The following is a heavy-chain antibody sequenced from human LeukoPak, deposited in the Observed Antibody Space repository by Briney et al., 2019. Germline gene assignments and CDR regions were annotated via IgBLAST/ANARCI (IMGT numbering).Heavy chain of an antibody. D-gene: IGHD5-18*01. CDR3: ARHGRTAMVYYFDY. Sequence: PSETLSLTCTVSGGSIVSHYWNWIRQPAGRGLEWIGRFYASGTTNTSPSLKSRVTMSVDTSKNQFSLKLSSVTAADTAVYYCARHGRTAMVYYFDYWGQGTLVTVSS. CDR1: GGSIVSHY. J-gene: IGHJ4*02. V-gene: IGHV4-4*07. CDR2: FYASGTT.